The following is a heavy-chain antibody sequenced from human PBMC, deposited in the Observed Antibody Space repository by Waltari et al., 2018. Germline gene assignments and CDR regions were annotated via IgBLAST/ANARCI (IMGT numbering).Heavy chain of an antibody. CDR1: GFTFSGAT. Sequence: EVQVVESGGGLVQPGGSLTLSWATSGFTFSGATIHWVRQTSGKGLEWIGRIRSKPNNYATRYTASVEGRFTISRDDSENTAYLQMSSLMTEDTAVYYCTGGAVTGTDFWGQGTLVTVSS. V-gene: IGHV3-73*01. D-gene: IGHD6-13*01. CDR2: IRSKPNNYAT. J-gene: IGHJ4*02. CDR3: TGGAVTGTDF.